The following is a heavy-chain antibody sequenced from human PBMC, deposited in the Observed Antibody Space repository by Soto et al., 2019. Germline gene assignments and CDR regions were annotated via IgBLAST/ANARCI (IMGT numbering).Heavy chain of an antibody. Sequence: QVQLVESGGGVVQTGRSLRLSCAASGFTFSSYAMHWVRQAPGKGLEWVAVISYDGSNKYYADSVKGRFTISRDNSKNTLYLQMNSLRAEDTAVYYCARTGGYSYDLDYWGQGTLVTVSS. CDR2: ISYDGSNK. V-gene: IGHV3-30-3*01. CDR3: ARTGGYSYDLDY. D-gene: IGHD5-18*01. CDR1: GFTFSSYA. J-gene: IGHJ4*02.